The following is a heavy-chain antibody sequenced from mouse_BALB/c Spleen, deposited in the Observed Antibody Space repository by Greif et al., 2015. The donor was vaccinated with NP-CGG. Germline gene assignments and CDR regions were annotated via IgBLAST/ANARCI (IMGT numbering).Heavy chain of an antibody. CDR1: GFNIKDYY. J-gene: IGHJ4*01. CDR3: TRIYDGYYNHFIDY. V-gene: IGHV14-4*02. CDR2: IDPENGDT. Sequence: VQLKESGAELVRSGASVKLSCTASGFNIKDYYMHWVKQRPEQGLEWIGWIDPENGDTEYAPKFQGKATMTADTSSNTAYLQLSSLTPEDTAVYYCTRIYDGYYNHFIDYWGQGTSVTVSS. D-gene: IGHD2-3*01.